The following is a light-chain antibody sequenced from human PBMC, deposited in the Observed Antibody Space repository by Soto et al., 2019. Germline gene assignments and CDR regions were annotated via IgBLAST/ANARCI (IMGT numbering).Light chain of an antibody. Sequence: DIQMTQSPSSLSASVGDRVTITCRASQSISSYLNWYQQKPGKAPKLLIYAASSLESGVPSRFSGSGSGTDFTLTINNLEPEDFAIYFCQQTSSFPRTFGQGTKVDIK. CDR1: QSISSY. J-gene: IGKJ1*01. V-gene: IGKV1-39*01. CDR3: QQTSSFPRT. CDR2: AAS.